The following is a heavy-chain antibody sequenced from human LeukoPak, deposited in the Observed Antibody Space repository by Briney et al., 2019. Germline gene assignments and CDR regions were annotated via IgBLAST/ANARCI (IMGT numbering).Heavy chain of an antibody. CDR2: IYYSGST. Sequence: PSETLSLTCTVSGGSISSSSYYWGWIRQPPGKGLEWIGSIYYSGSTYYNPSLKSRVTISVDTSKHQFSLKLSSATAADTAVYYCATGPLVRGTYYYYYMDVWGKGTTVTVSS. V-gene: IGHV4-39*01. J-gene: IGHJ6*03. CDR1: GGSISSSSYY. D-gene: IGHD1-1*01. CDR3: ATGPLVRGTYYYYYMDV.